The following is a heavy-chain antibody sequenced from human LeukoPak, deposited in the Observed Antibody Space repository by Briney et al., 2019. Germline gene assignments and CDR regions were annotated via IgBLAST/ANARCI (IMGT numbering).Heavy chain of an antibody. Sequence: GGSLRLSCAASGFTLSDYYMTWIRQAPGKGLEWVSYIGSSATTTYYADSVKGRFTISRDNAKNSLYLQLNSLRAEDTAVYYCARPSLNSGSYFDYWGQGILVTVSS. J-gene: IGHJ4*02. CDR3: ARPSLNSGSYFDY. CDR1: GFTLSDYY. CDR2: IGSSATTT. D-gene: IGHD1-26*01. V-gene: IGHV3-11*04.